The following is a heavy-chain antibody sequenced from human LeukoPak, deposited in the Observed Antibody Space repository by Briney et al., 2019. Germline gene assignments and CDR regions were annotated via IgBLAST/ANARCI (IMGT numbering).Heavy chain of an antibody. J-gene: IGHJ4*02. D-gene: IGHD4-23*01. CDR3: ARRAGGYSHPYDY. V-gene: IGHV3-74*01. CDR2: INSDGSST. CDR1: GFTFSSYW. Sequence: GGSLRLSCVASGFTFSSYWMHWVRQAPGKGLLWVSRINSDGSSTSYADSVKGRFTISRDISKNTLYLQMNSLRAEDTAVYYCARRAGGYSHPYDYWGQGILVTVSS.